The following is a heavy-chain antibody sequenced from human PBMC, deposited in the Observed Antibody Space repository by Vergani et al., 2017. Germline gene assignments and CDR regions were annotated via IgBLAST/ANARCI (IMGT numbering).Heavy chain of an antibody. CDR2: ISYDGSNK. J-gene: IGHJ1*01. CDR1: GFTFSSYA. CDR3: ARAAIIAAAGPFQH. Sequence: QVQLVESGGGVVQPGRSLRLSCAASGFTFSSYAMHWVRQAPGKGLEWVAVISYDGSNKYYADSVKGRFTISRDNSKNTLYLQMNSLRAEGTAVYYCARAAIIAAAGPFQHWGQGTLVTVSS. V-gene: IGHV3-30*04. D-gene: IGHD6-13*01.